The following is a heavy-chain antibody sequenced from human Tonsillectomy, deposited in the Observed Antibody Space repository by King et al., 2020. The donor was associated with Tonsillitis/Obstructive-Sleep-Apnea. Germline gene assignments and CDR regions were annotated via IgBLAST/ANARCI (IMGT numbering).Heavy chain of an antibody. D-gene: IGHD2-15*01. Sequence: VQLVESGAEVKKPGESLKISCKVSGYSFTSYWIGWVRQMPGKGLEWMGIIYPGDSDTRYSPSFQGQVTISADKSISTAYLQWSSLKASDTAMYYCSGQPNGGGYCSGGGCYSGQYWYFDLWGRGTLVTVSS. CDR3: SGQPNGGGYCSGGGCYSGQYWYFDL. CDR1: GYSFTSYW. J-gene: IGHJ2*01. CDR2: IYPGDSDT. V-gene: IGHV5-51*01.